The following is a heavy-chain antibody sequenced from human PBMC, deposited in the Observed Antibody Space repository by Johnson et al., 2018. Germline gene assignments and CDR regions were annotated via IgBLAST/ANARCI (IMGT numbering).Heavy chain of an antibody. CDR3: SRDLVVAATSYDAVDI. Sequence: VQLVESGGGLVQHGGSLRLSCAASGFTVSSNYMSWVRQAPGKGLEWVSVIYSGGSTYYADSVKGRFPISRDNSKNTLYLQMNSLRAENTAVYYCSRDLVVAATSYDAVDIWGQGTMVTVSS. V-gene: IGHV3-66*02. D-gene: IGHD2-15*01. CDR1: GFTVSSNY. J-gene: IGHJ3*02. CDR2: IYSGGST.